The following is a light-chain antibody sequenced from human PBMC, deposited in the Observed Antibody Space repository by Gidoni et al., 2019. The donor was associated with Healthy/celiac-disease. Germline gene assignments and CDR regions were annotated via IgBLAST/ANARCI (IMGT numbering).Light chain of an antibody. CDR3: QQYYSTPVT. Sequence: DIVMTQSPDSLAVSLGERAPINCKSSQSVLYSSNNKNYLAWYQQKPGQPPKMLIYWASTRESGVPDRFSGSGSGTDFTLTISSLQAEDLAVYYCQQYYSTPVTFGPXTKVDIK. CDR1: QSVLYSSNNKNY. J-gene: IGKJ3*01. V-gene: IGKV4-1*01. CDR2: WAS.